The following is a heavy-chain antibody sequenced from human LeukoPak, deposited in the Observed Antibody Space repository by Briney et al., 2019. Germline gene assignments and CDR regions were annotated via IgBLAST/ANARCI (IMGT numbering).Heavy chain of an antibody. D-gene: IGHD2-15*01. Sequence: GGSLRLSCSASGFIFSTYNMNWVRQAPGKGLEWVSSITGGRNYLYYADSVKGRFSISRDNAKNSLWLQMNSLRAEDTAIYYCAREFNSFKANCSGGYCLFLNWGQGALVTVSS. V-gene: IGHV3-21*01. CDR2: ITGGRNYL. CDR3: AREFNSFKANCSGGYCLFLN. CDR1: GFIFSTYN. J-gene: IGHJ4*02.